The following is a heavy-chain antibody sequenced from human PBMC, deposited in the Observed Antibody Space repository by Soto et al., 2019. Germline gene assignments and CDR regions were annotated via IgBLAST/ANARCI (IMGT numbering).Heavy chain of an antibody. J-gene: IGHJ5*02. CDR2: INPNSGGT. Sequence: ASVKVSCKASGYTFTGYYMHWVRQAPGQGLEWMGWINPNSGGTNYAQKFQGWVTMTRDTSISTAYMELSRLRSDDTAVYYCARDPFSTRITMVAGWFEPWGQGTLVTVSS. D-gene: IGHD3-10*01. CDR1: GYTFTGYY. V-gene: IGHV1-2*04. CDR3: ARDPFSTRITMVAGWFEP.